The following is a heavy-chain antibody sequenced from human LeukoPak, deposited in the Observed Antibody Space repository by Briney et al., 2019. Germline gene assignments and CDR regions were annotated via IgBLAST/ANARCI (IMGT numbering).Heavy chain of an antibody. CDR3: ARDIGPYYGDYVLGAFDI. J-gene: IGHJ3*02. D-gene: IGHD4-17*01. CDR1: EFTFNSYW. V-gene: IGHV3-7*01. Sequence: PGGSLRLSCAASEFTFNSYWMSWVRQAPGKGLEWVANIKQDGSEKYYVDSVKGRFTISRDNAKNSLYLQMNSLRAEDTAVYYCARDIGPYYGDYVLGAFDIWGQGTMVTVSS. CDR2: IKQDGSEK.